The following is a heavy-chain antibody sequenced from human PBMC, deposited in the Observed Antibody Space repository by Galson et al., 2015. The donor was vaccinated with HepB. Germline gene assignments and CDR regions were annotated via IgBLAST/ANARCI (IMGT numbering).Heavy chain of an antibody. D-gene: IGHD3-3*01. CDR3: ARWRGAQSEFDH. J-gene: IGHJ4*02. Sequence: SLRLSCAASGFTFSNYGMAWVRQAPGKGLEWVSHLNSGGKTEDAESVKGRFTISRDSSKRTLYLLMNSLRVEDTATYYCARWRGAQSEFDHWGQGTLVTVSS. CDR1: GFTFSNYG. V-gene: IGHV3-23*01. CDR2: LNSGGKT.